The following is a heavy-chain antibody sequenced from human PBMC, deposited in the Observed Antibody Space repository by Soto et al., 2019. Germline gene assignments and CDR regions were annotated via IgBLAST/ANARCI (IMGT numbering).Heavy chain of an antibody. J-gene: IGHJ4*01. CDR1: GGSFSVYY. V-gene: IGHV4-34*01. CDR3: SKDKMTGLFDD. Sequence: QVQLQQWGAGLLKPSETLSLTCAVYGGSFSVYYWPWIRQPPGTGLEWIGEINHSGCTNYNPSLKSRVYISLDTSKNQFSLRLSSVTDADTAVYYCSKDKMTGLFDDWGHGTLVTVSS. CDR2: INHSGCT. D-gene: IGHD3-9*01.